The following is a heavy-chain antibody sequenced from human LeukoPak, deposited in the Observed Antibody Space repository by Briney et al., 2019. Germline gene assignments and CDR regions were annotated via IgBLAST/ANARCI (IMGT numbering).Heavy chain of an antibody. CDR3: VKDIQLST. V-gene: IGHV3-23*01. J-gene: IGHJ3*01. CDR2: IGSSGGST. CDR1: GLSFSLYY. D-gene: IGHD5-24*01. Sequence: GGSLRLSCAASGLSFSLYYMNWVRQAPGKGLEWVSLIGSSGGSTYYADSVKGRFAISRDNSNHTLSLQMNSLRVEDTAIYYCVKDIQLSTWGLGTMVTVSS.